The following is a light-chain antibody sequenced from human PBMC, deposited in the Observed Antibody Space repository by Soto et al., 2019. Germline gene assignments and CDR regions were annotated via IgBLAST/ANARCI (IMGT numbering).Light chain of an antibody. Sequence: QSVLTQPPSASGTPGQRITISCSGSSSNIGKKHVYWYQQFPGTAPKLLIYKNNQRPSGVPDRFSGSKSGTSASLAISGLRSEDEADYYCASWDDTLSGRLFGGGTKLTVL. CDR1: SSNIGKKH. CDR2: KNN. CDR3: ASWDDTLSGRL. V-gene: IGLV1-47*01. J-gene: IGLJ2*01.